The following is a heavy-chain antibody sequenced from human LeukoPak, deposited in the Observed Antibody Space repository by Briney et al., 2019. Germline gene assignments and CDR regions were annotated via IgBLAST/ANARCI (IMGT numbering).Heavy chain of an antibody. J-gene: IGHJ4*02. CDR1: GFTFSGYS. CDR3: ARANPPAISFFDW. CDR2: ISGSSGSI. Sequence: GGSLRLSCAASGFTFSGYSMSWVRLAPGKGLEWVSSISGSSGSIYYADSVKGRFTISRDNAKNALDLQMNSLRAEDTAVHYCARANPPAISFFDWWGQGTLVSVSS. V-gene: IGHV3-21*01. D-gene: IGHD3-9*01.